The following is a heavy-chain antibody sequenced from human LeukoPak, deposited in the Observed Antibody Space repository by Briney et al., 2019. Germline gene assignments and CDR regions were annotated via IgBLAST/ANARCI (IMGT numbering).Heavy chain of an antibody. CDR2: ISGSGGST. CDR1: GFTFSSNW. CDR3: AKLNDNYYYYGMDV. J-gene: IGHJ6*02. Sequence: GGSLRLSCAASGFTFSSNWMHWVRQAPGKGLEWVSAISGSGGSTYYADSVKGRFTISRDNSKNTLYLQMNGLRAEDTAVYYCAKLNDNYYYYGMDVWGQGTTVTVSS. D-gene: IGHD2-8*01. V-gene: IGHV3-23*01.